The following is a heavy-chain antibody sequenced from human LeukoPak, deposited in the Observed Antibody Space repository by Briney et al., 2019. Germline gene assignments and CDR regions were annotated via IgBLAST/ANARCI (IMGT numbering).Heavy chain of an antibody. CDR2: IYTSGST. V-gene: IGHV4-4*07. CDR3: AREVSTYYDILTDY. J-gene: IGHJ4*02. CDR1: GGSFSGYY. D-gene: IGHD3-9*01. Sequence: SETLSLTCAAYGGSFSGYYWSWIRQPAGKGLEWIGRIYTSGSTNYNPSLKSRVTISVDTSKNQFSLKLSSVTAADTAVYYCAREVSTYYDILTDYWGQGTLVTVSS.